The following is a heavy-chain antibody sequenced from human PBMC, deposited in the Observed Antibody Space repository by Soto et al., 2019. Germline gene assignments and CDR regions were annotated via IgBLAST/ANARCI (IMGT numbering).Heavy chain of an antibody. CDR3: TGPGRSRYVGPTIKY. D-gene: IGHD5-12*01. Sequence: HPGGSLRLSCAASGFILSDHYMDWVRQVPGKGLEWVGRSRSKTYSYSTEYAASVKGRFTIFRDDSENSLYLQMNSLKTDDTALYYCTGPGRSRYVGPTIKYWGQGTQVTVSS. CDR1: GFILSDHY. J-gene: IGHJ4*02. V-gene: IGHV3-72*01. CDR2: SRSKTYSYST.